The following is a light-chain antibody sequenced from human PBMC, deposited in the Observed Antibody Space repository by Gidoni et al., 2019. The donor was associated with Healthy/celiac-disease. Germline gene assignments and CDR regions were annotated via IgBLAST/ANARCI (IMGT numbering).Light chain of an antibody. V-gene: IGKV1-5*03. CDR2: KAS. J-gene: IGKJ1*01. CDR3: QQYNSYRT. CDR1: QSISSW. Sequence: IQMTQSPSTRSASVGDRVPITCRASQSISSWLAWYQQKPRKAPKLLIYKASSLESGVPSRFSGRGSGTEFTLTISSLQPDDFANYYCQQYNSYRTFXQXTKVEIK.